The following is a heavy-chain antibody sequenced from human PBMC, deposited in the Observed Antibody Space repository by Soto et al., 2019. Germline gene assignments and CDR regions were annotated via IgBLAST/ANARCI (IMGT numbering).Heavy chain of an antibody. CDR2: ISYDGSNK. D-gene: IGHD2-15*01. CDR1: GFTFSSYA. Sequence: GGSLRLSCAASGFTFSSYAMHWVRQAPGKGLEWVAVISYDGSNKYYADSVKGRFTISRDNSKNTLYLQMNSLRAEDTAVYYCARVPGCSGGSCYSGYGMDVWGQGTTVTVSS. V-gene: IGHV3-30-3*01. CDR3: ARVPGCSGGSCYSGYGMDV. J-gene: IGHJ6*02.